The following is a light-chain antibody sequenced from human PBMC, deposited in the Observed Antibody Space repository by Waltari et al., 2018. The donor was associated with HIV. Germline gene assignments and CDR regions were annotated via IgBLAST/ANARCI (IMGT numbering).Light chain of an antibody. V-gene: IGKV1-39*01. CDR3: QQTFSPPRR. CDR2: AAS. CDR1: QSISTY. J-gene: IGKJ2*01. Sequence: DINMTQSPSSLPASVGGRVKITCRASQSISTYLNWYHQSPGKAPTLLIFAASTLHDGVSSRFSGSGSETDFTLSIAGLQREDSGTYFCQQTFSPPRRFGPGT.